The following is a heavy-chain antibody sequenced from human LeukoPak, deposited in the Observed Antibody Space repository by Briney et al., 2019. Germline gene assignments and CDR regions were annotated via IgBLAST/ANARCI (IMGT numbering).Heavy chain of an antibody. CDR3: ARRFGYYGSGTLYYFDY. CDR1: GYSFTNYW. CDR2: IYPGDSDT. Sequence: GESLKISCKGSGYSFTNYWIGWVRQMPGKGLEWMGIIYPGDSDTRYSPSFQGQVTISADKSISTAYLQWSSLKASDTAMYYCARRFGYYGSGTLYYFDYRGQGTLVTVSS. V-gene: IGHV5-51*01. D-gene: IGHD3-10*01. J-gene: IGHJ4*02.